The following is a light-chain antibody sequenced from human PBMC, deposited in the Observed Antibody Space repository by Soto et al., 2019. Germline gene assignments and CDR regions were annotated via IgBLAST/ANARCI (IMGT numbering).Light chain of an antibody. V-gene: IGLV2-8*01. Sequence: QSALTQPPSASASPGQSVTISCTGTSSDVGGYDFVSWYQHLPGKAPKLMIYEVTKRPSGVPDRFSGSKSGNTASLTVSGLLAEDEADYYCASYAGGNQVFGTGTKLTVL. CDR2: EVT. J-gene: IGLJ1*01. CDR1: SSDVGGYDF. CDR3: ASYAGGNQV.